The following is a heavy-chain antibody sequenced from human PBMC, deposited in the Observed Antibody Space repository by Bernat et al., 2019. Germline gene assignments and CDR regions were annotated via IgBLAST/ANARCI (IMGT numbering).Heavy chain of an antibody. D-gene: IGHD5-24*01. Sequence: QMQLVESGGGVVQPGRSLRLSCAASGFTFSSYAMHWVRQAPGKGLEWVAVISYDGSNKYYADSVKGRFTISRDNSKNTLYLQMNSLRAEDTAVYYCARDRAPITQAPLDWGQGTLVTVSS. J-gene: IGHJ4*02. V-gene: IGHV3-30-3*01. CDR3: ARDRAPITQAPLD. CDR2: ISYDGSNK. CDR1: GFTFSSYA.